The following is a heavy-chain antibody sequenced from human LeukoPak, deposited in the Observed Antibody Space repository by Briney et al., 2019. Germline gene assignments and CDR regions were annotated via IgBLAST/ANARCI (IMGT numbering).Heavy chain of an antibody. CDR3: AREAGTNWIFGEYFPF. Sequence: GASVKVSCKASGYTFNSHPMHWVRQAPGQRLEWMGWINADNGNTRYSQKLQGRVTITRDTSANTACMELSGLRSDDTAVYYCAREAGTNWIFGEYFPFWGQGTLVTVSA. V-gene: IGHV1-3*01. CDR1: GYTFNSHP. CDR2: INADNGNT. J-gene: IGHJ1*01. D-gene: IGHD1-1*01.